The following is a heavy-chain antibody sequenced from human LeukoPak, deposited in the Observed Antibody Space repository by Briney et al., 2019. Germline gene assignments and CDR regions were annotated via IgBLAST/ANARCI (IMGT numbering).Heavy chain of an antibody. CDR1: GFSFDVYA. CDR3: AKDFGGAYSGSYYFDY. CDR2: ISGDGGST. Sequence: GGSLRLSCAGSGFSFDVYAMHWVRQAPGKGLEWVSLISGDGGSTYFADSVKDRFTISRDNSKSSLFLQMNSLRTEDTALYYCAKDFGGAYSGSYYFDYWGQGTLVTVSS. V-gene: IGHV3-43*02. D-gene: IGHD1-26*01. J-gene: IGHJ4*02.